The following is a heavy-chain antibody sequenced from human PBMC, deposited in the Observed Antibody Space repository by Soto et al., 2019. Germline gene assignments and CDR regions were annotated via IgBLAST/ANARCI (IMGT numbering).Heavy chain of an antibody. Sequence: SETLSLTCTVSGGSISIHYWSWIRHPPGKGLEWIGQIYFNGNTNYDPSLKSRVTISVDTPKNQFSLKLRSVTAADTAVYYCARDRGPFDYWGQGTLVTVSS. CDR3: ARDRGPFDY. J-gene: IGHJ4*02. CDR1: GGSISIHY. V-gene: IGHV4-59*11. D-gene: IGHD3-10*01. CDR2: IYFNGNT.